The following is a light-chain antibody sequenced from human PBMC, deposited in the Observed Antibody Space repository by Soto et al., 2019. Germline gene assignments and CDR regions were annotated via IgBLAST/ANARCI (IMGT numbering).Light chain of an antibody. CDR3: QLSFSPPYT. CDR1: QSLSRH. CDR2: ATS. Sequence: DIQMTQSPSSLSASVGDRVTITCRASQSLSRHLTWYQQKPGEAPKLLIYATSNLQSGVPSRFSGSGSETDFTLTIDSLQPEDFATYYCQLSFSPPYTFGQGTKVEIK. J-gene: IGKJ2*01. V-gene: IGKV1-39*01.